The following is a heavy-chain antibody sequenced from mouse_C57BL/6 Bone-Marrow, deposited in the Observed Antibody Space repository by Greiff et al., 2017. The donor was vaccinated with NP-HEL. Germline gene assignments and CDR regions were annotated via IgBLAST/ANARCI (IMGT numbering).Heavy chain of an antibody. CDR1: GFTFSSYT. D-gene: IGHD1-1*01. V-gene: IGHV5-9*01. CDR2: ISGGGGNT. Sequence: EVQLVESGGGLVKPGGSLKLSCAASGFTFSSYTMSWVRQTPEKRLEWVATISGGGGNTYYPDSVKGRFTISRDNAKNTLYLQMSSLRSEDTALYYCARHYYYGSILFDYWGQGTTLTVSS. J-gene: IGHJ2*01. CDR3: ARHYYYGSILFDY.